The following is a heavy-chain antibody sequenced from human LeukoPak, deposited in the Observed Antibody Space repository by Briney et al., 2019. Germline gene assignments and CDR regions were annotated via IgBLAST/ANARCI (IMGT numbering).Heavy chain of an antibody. D-gene: IGHD7-27*01. CDR2: IYHSGST. Sequence: PSETLSLTCAVSGGSISSGGYSWSWIRQPPGKGLEWIGYIYHSGSTYYNPSLKSRVTISVDRSKNQFSLKLSSVTAADTAVYYCARRPLTGAYPYYFDSWGQGTLVTVSS. CDR1: GGSISSGGYS. J-gene: IGHJ4*02. V-gene: IGHV4-30-2*01. CDR3: ARRPLTGAYPYYFDS.